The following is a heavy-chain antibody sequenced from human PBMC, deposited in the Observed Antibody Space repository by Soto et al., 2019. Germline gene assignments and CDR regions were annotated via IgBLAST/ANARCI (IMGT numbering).Heavy chain of an antibody. CDR2: STGAGGST. V-gene: IGHV3-23*02. J-gene: IGHJ6*02. CDR1: GFPFSSYA. Sequence: EVQLLESGGGLVQPGGSLRLSCAASGFPFSSYAISWVRQAPGKGLEWLAASTGAGGSTYKVDAEKGRFTISRDNSKKTVYLQLDGLRAEDTAIYYCAKGHSDYQGDYNYYGMDVWGQGTTVTVSS. D-gene: IGHD4-4*01. CDR3: AKGHSDYQGDYNYYGMDV.